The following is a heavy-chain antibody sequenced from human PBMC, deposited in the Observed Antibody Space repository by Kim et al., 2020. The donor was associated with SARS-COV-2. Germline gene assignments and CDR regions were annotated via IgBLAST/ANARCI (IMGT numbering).Heavy chain of an antibody. J-gene: IGHJ4*02. D-gene: IGHD4-17*01. CDR3: ASSDGDYAKTPFDY. V-gene: IGHV4-59*13. CDR1: GGSISSYY. Sequence: SETLSLTCTVSGGSISSYYWSWIRQPPGKGLEWIGYIYYSGSTNYNPSLKSRVTISVDTSKNQFSLKLSSVTAADTAVYYCASSDGDYAKTPFDYWGQGTLVTVSS. CDR2: IYYSGST.